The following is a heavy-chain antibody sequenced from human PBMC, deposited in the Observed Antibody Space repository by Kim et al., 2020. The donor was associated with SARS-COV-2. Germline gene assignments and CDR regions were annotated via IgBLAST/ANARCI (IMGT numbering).Heavy chain of an antibody. D-gene: IGHD3-22*01. CDR2: INHSGST. J-gene: IGHJ4*01. CDR3: ARDLGAYYYDSSGKLDY. CDR1: GGSFSGYY. V-gene: IGHV4-34*01. Sequence: SETLSLTCAVYGGSFSGYYWSWIRQPPGKGLEWIGEINHSGSTNYNPSLKSRVTISVDTSKNQFSLKLSSVTAADTAVYYCARDLGAYYYDSSGKLDYWG.